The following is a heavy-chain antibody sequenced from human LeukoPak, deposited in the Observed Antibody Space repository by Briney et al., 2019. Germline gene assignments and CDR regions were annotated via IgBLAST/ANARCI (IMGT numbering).Heavy chain of an antibody. CDR3: ARAGGYCGRISCPYYFDY. CDR2: IIPIFGTA. CDR1: GGTFSSYA. Sequence: SVKVSCKASGGTFSSYAISWVRQAPGQGLEWMGGIIPIFGTANYAQKFRGRVTITADKSTRKAYMELSSLRSEDTAVYYCARAGGYCGRISCPYYFDYWGQGSLVAVSS. D-gene: IGHD2-2*01. J-gene: IGHJ4*02. V-gene: IGHV1-69*06.